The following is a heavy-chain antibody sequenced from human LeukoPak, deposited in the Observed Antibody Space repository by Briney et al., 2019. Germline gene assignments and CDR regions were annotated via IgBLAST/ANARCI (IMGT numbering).Heavy chain of an antibody. CDR2: INHSGST. CDR1: GGSFSGYY. Sequence: SETLSLTCAVYGGSFSGYYWSWIRQPPGKGLEWIGEINHSGSTNYNPSLKSRVTISVDTSKNQFSLKLSSVTAADTAVYCCARASDDSSGYPIRLFDYWGQGTLVTVSS. V-gene: IGHV4-34*01. D-gene: IGHD3-22*01. J-gene: IGHJ4*02. CDR3: ARASDDSSGYPIRLFDY.